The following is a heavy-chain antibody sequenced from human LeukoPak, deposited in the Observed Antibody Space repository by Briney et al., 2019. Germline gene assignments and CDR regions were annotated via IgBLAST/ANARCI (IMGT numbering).Heavy chain of an antibody. Sequence: GGSLRLSCAASGFTFSSYGMHWVRQAPGKGLEGVAVIWYDGSNKYYADSVKGRFTISRDNSKNTLYLQMNSLRAEDTAVYYCARGYYEHHYFDYWGQGTLVTVSS. CDR2: IWYDGSNK. D-gene: IGHD3-22*01. CDR1: GFTFSSYG. CDR3: ARGYYEHHYFDY. J-gene: IGHJ4*02. V-gene: IGHV3-33*01.